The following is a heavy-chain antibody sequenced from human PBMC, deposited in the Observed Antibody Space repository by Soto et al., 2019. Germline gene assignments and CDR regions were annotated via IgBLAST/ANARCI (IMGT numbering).Heavy chain of an antibody. CDR1: GYTFTSYG. J-gene: IGHJ5*02. V-gene: IGHV1-18*01. D-gene: IGHD2-15*01. CDR2: ISAYNGNT. CDR3: ARDLSYCSGGSCYSYNWFDP. Sequence: QVQLVQSGAEVKKPGASVKVSCMASGYTFTSYGISWVRQAPGQGLEWMGWISAYNGNTNYAQKLQGRVTMTTDTSTSTAYMELRSLRSDDTAVYYCARDLSYCSGGSCYSYNWFDPWGQGTLVTVSS.